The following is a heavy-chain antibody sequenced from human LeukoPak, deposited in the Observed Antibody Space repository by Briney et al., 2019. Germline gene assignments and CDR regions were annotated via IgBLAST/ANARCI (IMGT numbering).Heavy chain of an antibody. J-gene: IGHJ5*02. CDR1: GFTFTSYY. CDR3: AREGCSGGSCYHNWFDP. D-gene: IGHD2-15*01. CDR2: ISGDGSNT. Sequence: GGSLRLSCAASGFTFTSYYMHWVRQAPGKGLVWVSRISGDGSNTIYADSVKGRFTISRDNAKNTVYLQMNSLRAEDTAVYYCAREGCSGGSCYHNWFDPWGQGTLVTVSS. V-gene: IGHV3-74*01.